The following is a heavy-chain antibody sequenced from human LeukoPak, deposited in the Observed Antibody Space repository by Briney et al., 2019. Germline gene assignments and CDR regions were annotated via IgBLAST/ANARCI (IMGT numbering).Heavy chain of an antibody. CDR1: GGSFSGYS. D-gene: IGHD4-17*01. V-gene: IGHV4-34*01. CDR2: INHSGST. CDR3: ARTTTVTGADY. J-gene: IGHJ4*02. Sequence: PSETLSLTCAVYGGSFSGYSWSWIRQPPGKGLEWIGEINHSGSTNYNPPLTSRVTISVDTSKNQFSLKLSSVTAADTAVYYCARTTTVTGADYWGQGTLVTVSS.